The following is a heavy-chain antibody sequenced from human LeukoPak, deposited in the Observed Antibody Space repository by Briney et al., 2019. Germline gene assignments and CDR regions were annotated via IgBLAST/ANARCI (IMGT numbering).Heavy chain of an antibody. CDR3: ARGRGVLLWFGESSFDY. Sequence: SETLSLTCTVSGGSITNKNYYWGWIRQPPGQGLEWIGSIYYSGSTYYNPSLKSRVTISVDTSKNQFSLKLSSVTAADTAVHYCARGRGVLLWFGESSFDYWGQGTLVTVSS. V-gene: IGHV4-39*07. CDR2: IYYSGST. J-gene: IGHJ4*02. D-gene: IGHD3-10*01. CDR1: GGSITNKNYY.